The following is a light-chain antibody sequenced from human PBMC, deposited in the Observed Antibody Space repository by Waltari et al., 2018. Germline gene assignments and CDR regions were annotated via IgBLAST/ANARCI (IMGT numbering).Light chain of an antibody. J-gene: IGKJ1*01. CDR2: RAS. V-gene: IGKV3D-15*01. CDR3: QQYNIWPWT. CDR1: QSAKTS. Sequence: EVVMTQSPATLSVSPGERVSLSCRASQSAKTSLAWYQQTPGQAPRLLIYRASTRAAGVPDRLRGSGSGTEFTLTISSLQSEDSAIYYCQQYNIWPWTFGPGTNVDIK.